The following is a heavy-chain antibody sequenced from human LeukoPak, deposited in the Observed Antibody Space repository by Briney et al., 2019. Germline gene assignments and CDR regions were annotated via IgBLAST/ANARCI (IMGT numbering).Heavy chain of an antibody. J-gene: IGHJ4*02. D-gene: IGHD3-3*01. CDR3: ARDQYDTWSRRGNFDS. V-gene: IGHV3-74*01. CDR2: LSGDGSRT. Sequence: GGSLRLSCADSGFTFSSYWMHWVRQAPGKGLVWVSRLSGDGSRTTYADSVKGRFTISRDNTKNSLYLQMNSLRVEDTAVFYCARDQYDTWSRRGNFDSWGQGTLVIVSS. CDR1: GFTFSSYW.